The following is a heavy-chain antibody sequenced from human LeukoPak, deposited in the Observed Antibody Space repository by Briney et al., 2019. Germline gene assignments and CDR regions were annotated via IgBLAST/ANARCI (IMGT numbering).Heavy chain of an antibody. D-gene: IGHD6-19*01. Sequence: PSETLSLTCTVSGGSISSGGYYWSWIRQHPGKGLEWIGFIYYSGSTNYNPSLKSRVTMSVDTSKNQFSLKLTSVTAADTALYYCARRRPPQSSGWSFLYYYGMDVWGQGTTVTVSS. V-gene: IGHV4-31*03. J-gene: IGHJ6*02. CDR1: GGSISSGGYY. CDR3: ARRRPPQSSGWSFLYYYGMDV. CDR2: IYYSGST.